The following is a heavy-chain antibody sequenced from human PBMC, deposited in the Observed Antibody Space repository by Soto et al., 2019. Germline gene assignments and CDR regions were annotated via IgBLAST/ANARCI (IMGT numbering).Heavy chain of an antibody. D-gene: IGHD3-22*01. CDR1: GYTFTSYD. V-gene: IGHV1-8*01. Sequence: ASVKVSCKASGYTFTSYDINWVRQATGQGLEWMGWMNPNSGNTGYAQKFQGRVTMTRNTSISTAYMELSSLRSEDTAVYYCASESRTFYYDSSGRGLDAFDIWGQGTMVTVSS. CDR2: MNPNSGNT. J-gene: IGHJ3*02. CDR3: ASESRTFYYDSSGRGLDAFDI.